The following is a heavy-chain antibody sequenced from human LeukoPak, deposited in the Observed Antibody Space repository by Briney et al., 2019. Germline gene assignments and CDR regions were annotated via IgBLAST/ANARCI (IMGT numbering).Heavy chain of an antibody. CDR1: GGSISSYY. V-gene: IGHV4-59*01. CDR2: IYYSGST. Sequence: SETLSLTCTVSGGSISSYYWSWIRQPPGKGLEWIGYIYYSGSTNYNPSLKSRVTISVDTYKNQFSLKLSSVTAADTAVYYCASEGTVTTSFDYWGQGTLVTVSS. J-gene: IGHJ4*02. CDR3: ASEGTVTTSFDY. D-gene: IGHD4-17*01.